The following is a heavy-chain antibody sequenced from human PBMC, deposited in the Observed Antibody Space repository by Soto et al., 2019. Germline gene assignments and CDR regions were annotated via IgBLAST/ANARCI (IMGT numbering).Heavy chain of an antibody. V-gene: IGHV3-11*04. Sequence: GGSLRLSCAASGFTFSDYFMSWIRQAPGKGLEWVSSISSSSSSIYYADSLRGRFTISRDNAKNSLYLQMNSLRAEDTAMYYCAKDNGYDAATLDYWGQGTPVTVSS. CDR3: AKDNGYDAATLDY. CDR1: GFTFSDYF. D-gene: IGHD5-12*01. CDR2: ISSSSSSI. J-gene: IGHJ4*02.